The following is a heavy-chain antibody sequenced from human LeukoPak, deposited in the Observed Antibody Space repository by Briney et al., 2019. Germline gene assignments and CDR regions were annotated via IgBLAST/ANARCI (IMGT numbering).Heavy chain of an antibody. V-gene: IGHV3-49*04. Sequence: SLRLSCTASGFTFGDYAMSWVRQAPGKGLEWVGFIRSKAYGGTTEYAASVKGRFTISRDDSKSIAYLQMNSLKTEDTAVYYCTRAVVIASTPYDAFDIWGQGTMVTVSS. CDR3: TRAVVIASTPYDAFDI. CDR2: IRSKAYGGTT. CDR1: GFTFGDYA. D-gene: IGHD2-21*01. J-gene: IGHJ3*02.